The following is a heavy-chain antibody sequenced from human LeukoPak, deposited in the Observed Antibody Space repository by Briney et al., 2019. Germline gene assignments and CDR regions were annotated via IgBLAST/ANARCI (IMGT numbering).Heavy chain of an antibody. D-gene: IGHD3-22*01. CDR3: AKEDYYDSSGYYSPCADY. J-gene: IGHJ4*02. CDR1: GFTFSSYG. V-gene: IGHV3-30*02. CDR2: IRYDGSNK. Sequence: PGGSLRLSCAASGFTFSSYGMHWVRQAPGKGLEWVAFIRYDGSNKYYADSVKGRFTISRDNSKNTLYLQMNSLRAEDTAVYYCAKEDYYDSSGYYSPCADYWGQGTLVTVSS.